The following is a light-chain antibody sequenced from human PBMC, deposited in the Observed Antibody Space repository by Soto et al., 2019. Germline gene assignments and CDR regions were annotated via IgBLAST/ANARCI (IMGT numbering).Light chain of an antibody. CDR1: QGISNY. Sequence: DIQMTQSPSSLSTSVGYRFTITCRASQGISNYLAWYQQKPGKVPKLLIYAASTLQSGVPSRFSGSGSGTDFTLTISSLQPEDVATYCCQKYNSAPWTFGQGTTGDNK. V-gene: IGKV1-27*01. CDR3: QKYNSAPWT. CDR2: AAS. J-gene: IGKJ1*01.